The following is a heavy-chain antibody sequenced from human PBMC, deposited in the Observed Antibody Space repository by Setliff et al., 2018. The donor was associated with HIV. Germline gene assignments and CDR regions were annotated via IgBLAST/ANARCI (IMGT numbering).Heavy chain of an antibody. Sequence: SETLSLTCTVSGGSISSGSYYWNWVRQPAGKGLEWIGRIYTSGSTNYNPSLKSRVTISVDTSKNQFSLKLSSVTAADTAVYYCAREDYYYYGMDVWGQGTTVTVSS. CDR1: GGSISSGSYY. V-gene: IGHV4-61*02. CDR3: AREDYYYYGMDV. CDR2: IYTSGST. J-gene: IGHJ6*02.